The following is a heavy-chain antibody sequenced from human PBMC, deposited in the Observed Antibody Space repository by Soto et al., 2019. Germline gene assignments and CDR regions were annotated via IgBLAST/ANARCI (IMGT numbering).Heavy chain of an antibody. Sequence: QVQLVQSGAEVKKPGSSVKVSCKASGGTFSNYALDWVRQAPGQGLEWMGGIIPIFGTVRHAQNFQGRVTISADESTATAYMELSSLGYEDTAMYYCATGGERDYYEHSGWRWGQGTLVTVSS. CDR3: ATGGERDYYEHSGWR. CDR1: GGTFSNYA. J-gene: IGHJ1*01. CDR2: IIPIFGTV. D-gene: IGHD3-22*01. V-gene: IGHV1-69*12.